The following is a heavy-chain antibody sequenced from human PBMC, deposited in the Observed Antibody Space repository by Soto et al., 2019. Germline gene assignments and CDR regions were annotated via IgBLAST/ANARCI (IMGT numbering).Heavy chain of an antibody. J-gene: IGHJ4*02. V-gene: IGHV2-5*02. CDR1: GFSLSTSGVG. D-gene: IGHD3-10*01. CDR3: AHSLVLVRAMVREYYFDY. CDR2: IYWDDDK. Sequence: QITLKESGPTLVKPTQTLTLTCTFSGFSLSTSGVGVGWIRPPPGKALEWLALIYWDDDKRYSPSLKSRLTITKDTSKNQVVLTMTNMDPVDTATYYCAHSLVLVRAMVREYYFDYWGQGTLVTVSS.